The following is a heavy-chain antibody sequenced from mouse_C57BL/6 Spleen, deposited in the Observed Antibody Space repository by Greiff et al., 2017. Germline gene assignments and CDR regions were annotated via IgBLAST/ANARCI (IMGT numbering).Heavy chain of an antibody. Sequence: QVQLKQSGAELVRPGASVTLSCKASGYTFTDYEMHWVKQTPVHGLEWIGAIDPETGGTAYNQKFKGKAILTADKSSSTAYMELRSLTSEDSAVYYCTRNWEFAYWGQGTLVTVSA. CDR2: IDPETGGT. D-gene: IGHD4-1*01. CDR1: GYTFTDYE. V-gene: IGHV1-15*01. J-gene: IGHJ3*01. CDR3: TRNWEFAY.